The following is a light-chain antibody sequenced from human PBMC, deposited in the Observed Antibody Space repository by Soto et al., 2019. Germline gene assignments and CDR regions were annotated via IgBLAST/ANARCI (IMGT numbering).Light chain of an antibody. Sequence: DIQLTQSPSFLSASVGDRVTITCRASQGIRDFLAWYQQKPGKAPKLLIYAASTLQAGVLTRFSGFASGTEFTLTIHTLQPADSATYYCQQFNVYPLTFGGGTKVEIK. CDR2: AAS. CDR1: QGIRDF. V-gene: IGKV1-9*01. J-gene: IGKJ4*01. CDR3: QQFNVYPLT.